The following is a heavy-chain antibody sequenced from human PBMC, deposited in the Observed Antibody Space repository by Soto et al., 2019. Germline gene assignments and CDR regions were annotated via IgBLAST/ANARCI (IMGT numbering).Heavy chain of an antibody. CDR1: GFTFSDYI. CDR3: ASVVDYFGSGTYSALFYFDY. CDR2: ISSENSYI. Sequence: GESLRLSCAACGFTFSDYIMHWVRQAPGKGLEWVSSISSENSYISYADSVKGRFTISRDNAKNSLFLQMNSLRDDDTAVYYCASVVDYFGSGTYSALFYFDYWAQ. V-gene: IGHV3-21*01. J-gene: IGHJ4*02. D-gene: IGHD3-10*01.